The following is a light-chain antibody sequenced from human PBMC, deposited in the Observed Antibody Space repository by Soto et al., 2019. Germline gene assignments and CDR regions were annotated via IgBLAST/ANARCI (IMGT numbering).Light chain of an antibody. V-gene: IGKV3-20*01. CDR3: QQYGSSPGT. Sequence: EIVLTQSPGTLSLSPGERATLSCRASHAVTNNFLAWYQQRPGQAPRLVIYGASSRPAGIPDRFSGSGAGTDVTLSISRLEPEDFAVYFCQQYGSSPGTFGQGNKLEIK. CDR2: GAS. J-gene: IGKJ2*01. CDR1: HAVTNNF.